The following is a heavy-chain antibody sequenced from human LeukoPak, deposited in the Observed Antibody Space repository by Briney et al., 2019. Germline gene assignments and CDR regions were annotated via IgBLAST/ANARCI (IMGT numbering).Heavy chain of an antibody. J-gene: IGHJ4*02. D-gene: IGHD2/OR15-2a*01. V-gene: IGHV4-34*01. CDR1: GGSFSGYY. Sequence: PSETLSLTCAVYGGSFSGYYWSWIRQPPGKGLEWIGEINHSGSTNYNPSLKSRVTISVDTSKNQFSLKLSSVTAADTAVYYCARSPGHNRPDYWGQGTLVTVSS. CDR3: ARSPGHNRPDY. CDR2: INHSGST.